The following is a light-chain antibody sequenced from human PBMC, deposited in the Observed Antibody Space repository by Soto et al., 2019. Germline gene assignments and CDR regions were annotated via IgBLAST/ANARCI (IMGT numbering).Light chain of an antibody. CDR3: SSYTSSSTLV. V-gene: IGLV2-14*01. J-gene: IGLJ2*01. CDR2: EVS. Sequence: QSALTQPASVSGSPGQSITISCTGTSSDIGYYNYVSWYQQHPDKAPKLMIYEVSNRPSGVSNRFSGSKSGNTASLTISGLQAEDEADYFCSSYTSSSTLVFGGGTKLTVL. CDR1: SSDIGYYNY.